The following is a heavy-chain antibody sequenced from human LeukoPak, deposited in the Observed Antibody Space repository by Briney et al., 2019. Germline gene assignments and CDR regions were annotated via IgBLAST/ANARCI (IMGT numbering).Heavy chain of an antibody. Sequence: GGSLRLSCAASGFTVSSYYMTWVRQAPGKGLEWVSVIYSGGSTYYADSVKGRVAISRDNSNNTVFLQMNSVRAEDTAVYYCARSYSNHLFGMDVWGQGTTVTVSS. V-gene: IGHV3-66*01. CDR1: GFTVSSYY. CDR2: IYSGGST. CDR3: ARSYSNHLFGMDV. D-gene: IGHD4-11*01. J-gene: IGHJ6*02.